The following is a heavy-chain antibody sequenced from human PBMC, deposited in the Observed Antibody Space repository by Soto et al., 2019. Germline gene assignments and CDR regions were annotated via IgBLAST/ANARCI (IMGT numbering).Heavy chain of an antibody. CDR1: GGSISSYY. V-gene: IGHV4-59*01. Sequence: PSETLSLTCTVSGGSISSYYWSWIRQPPGKGLEWIGYIYYSGSTNYNPSLKSRVTISVDTSKNQFSLKLSSVTAADTAVYYCARSYAMGFDPWGQGTMVTVSS. J-gene: IGHJ5*02. CDR2: IYYSGST. CDR3: ARSYAMGFDP.